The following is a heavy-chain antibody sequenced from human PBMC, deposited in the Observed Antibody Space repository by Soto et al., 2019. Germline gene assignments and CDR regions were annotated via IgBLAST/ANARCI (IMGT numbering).Heavy chain of an antibody. J-gene: IGHJ5*02. CDR2: ISAYNGNT. CDR1: GYTFTSYG. Sequence: ASVKVSCKASGYTFTSYGISWVRQAPGQGLEWLGWISAYNGNTNYAQKLQGRVTMTTDTSTSTAYMELRSLRSDDTAVYYCAREREYYYCSGSSARFDPWGQGTLVTVSS. V-gene: IGHV1-18*01. CDR3: AREREYYYCSGSSARFDP. D-gene: IGHD3-10*01.